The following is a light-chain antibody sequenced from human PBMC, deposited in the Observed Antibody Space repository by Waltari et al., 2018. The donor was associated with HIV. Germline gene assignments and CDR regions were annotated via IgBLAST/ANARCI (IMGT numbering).Light chain of an antibody. CDR1: SSDVGSFNR. CDR2: EVN. V-gene: IGLV2-18*02. J-gene: IGLJ2*01. CDR3: SSYTTSSTVL. Sequence: SVSGSPGQSVTISCSGTSSDVGSFNRVSWYQQPPGTAPKLMIYEVNNRPSGVPDRFSGSKSGNTASLTISGLQPEDEADYYCSSYTTSSTVLFGGGTKLTVL.